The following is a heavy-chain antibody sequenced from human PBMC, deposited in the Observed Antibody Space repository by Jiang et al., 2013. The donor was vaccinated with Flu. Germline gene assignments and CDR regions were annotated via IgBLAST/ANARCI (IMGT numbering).Heavy chain of an antibody. D-gene: IGHD3-22*01. CDR3: AKDQAPTYYYDSSGYYYMNWYFDL. V-gene: IGHV3-23*01. CDR2: ISGSGGST. J-gene: IGHJ2*01. Sequence: EWVSAISGSGGSTYYADSVKGRFTISRDNSKNTLYLQMNSLRAEDTAVYYCAKDQAPTYYYDSSGYYYMNWYFDLWGRGTLVTVSS.